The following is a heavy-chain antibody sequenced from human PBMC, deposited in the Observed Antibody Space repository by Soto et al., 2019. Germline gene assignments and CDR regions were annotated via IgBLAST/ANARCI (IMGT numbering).Heavy chain of an antibody. J-gene: IGHJ4*02. D-gene: IGHD3-3*01. Sequence: SVNVYCKTSGASFSSFPFSWVRQATSQVLEWMGVIIPIFDTINYAQKFQGRVTITADESTRTAYMELSSLTSEDTAVYFCASPLKWSGYYIAFDYWGQGTLVTVSS. CDR2: IIPIFDTI. CDR3: ASPLKWSGYYIAFDY. V-gene: IGHV1-69*13. CDR1: GASFSSFP.